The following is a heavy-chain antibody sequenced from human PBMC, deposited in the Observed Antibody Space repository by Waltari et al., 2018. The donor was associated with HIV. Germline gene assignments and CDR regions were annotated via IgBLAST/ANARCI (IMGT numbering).Heavy chain of an antibody. CDR2: IKQDESEK. J-gene: IGHJ4*02. CDR3: AREALYDSSGYYFDY. Sequence: EVQLVESGGGLVQPGGSLSLSCAASEFTFNNYWIPWVRQAPGKGLEWVANIKQDESEKYYVDSVKGRFTISRDNAKNSLFLQMNSLRAEDTAVYYCAREALYDSSGYYFDYWGQGTLVTVSS. CDR1: EFTFNNYW. D-gene: IGHD3-22*01. V-gene: IGHV3-7*01.